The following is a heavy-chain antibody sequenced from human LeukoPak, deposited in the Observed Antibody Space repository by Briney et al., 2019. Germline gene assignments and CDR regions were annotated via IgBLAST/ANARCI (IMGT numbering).Heavy chain of an antibody. CDR3: AREEYGDHLWW. CDR1: GFTFSSYA. V-gene: IGHV3-7*01. D-gene: IGHD4-17*01. Sequence: PGASLRLSCAASGFTFSSYAMSWVRQAPGKGLXXXANIKQDGSEKYYVDSVKGRFSISRDNAKNSLYLQMNGLRAEDTAVYYCAREEYGDHLWWWGQGTPVTVSS. J-gene: IGHJ4*02. CDR2: IKQDGSEK.